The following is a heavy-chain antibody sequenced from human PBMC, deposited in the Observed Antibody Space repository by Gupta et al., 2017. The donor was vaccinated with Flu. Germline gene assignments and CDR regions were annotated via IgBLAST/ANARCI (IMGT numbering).Heavy chain of an antibody. J-gene: IGHJ5*02. V-gene: IGHV3-23*01. CDR2: IRGGGDT. Sequence: EVQLLETGGGSVQPGGSLSLSCEASGFTFSADAMSWVRQAQGKGLEWVSGIRGGGDTSYADSVKGRFIISRDNSKNLLFLEMNSLRVDDTAVDYCVKEGPDPWGPGTRVNVSS. CDR1: GFTFSADA. CDR3: VKEGPDP.